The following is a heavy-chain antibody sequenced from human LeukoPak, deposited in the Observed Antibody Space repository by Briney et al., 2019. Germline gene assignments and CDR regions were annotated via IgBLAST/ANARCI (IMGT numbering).Heavy chain of an antibody. D-gene: IGHD4-17*01. CDR2: IYYSGST. CDR1: GGSISSYY. Sequence: SETLSLTCTVSGGSISSYYWSWIRQPPGKGLEWIGYIYYSGSTNYNPSLKSRVTISVDTSKNQFSLRLSSVTAADTAVYYCARLSYGDFDYWGQGTLVTVSS. J-gene: IGHJ4*02. CDR3: ARLSYGDFDY. V-gene: IGHV4-59*08.